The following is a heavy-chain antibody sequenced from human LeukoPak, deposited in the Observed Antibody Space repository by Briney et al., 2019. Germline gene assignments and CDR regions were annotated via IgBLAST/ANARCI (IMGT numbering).Heavy chain of an antibody. V-gene: IGHV5-51*01. CDR3: ARLAGYCSGDSCFATYYFDY. J-gene: IGHJ4*02. Sequence: MRGESLKISCKGPGYSFTSYWIGWVRQMPGKGLEWMGIIYPGDSDTRYSPSFQGQVTISADKSISTAYLQWSSLKASDSAMYYCARLAGYCSGDSCFATYYFDYWGQGTLVTVSS. CDR1: GYSFTSYW. CDR2: IYPGDSDT. D-gene: IGHD2-15*01.